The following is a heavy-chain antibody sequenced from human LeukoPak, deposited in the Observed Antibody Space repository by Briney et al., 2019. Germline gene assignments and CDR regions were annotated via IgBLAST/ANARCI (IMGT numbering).Heavy chain of an antibody. V-gene: IGHV4-34*01. CDR3: ARGQYDSGGYHYGLPAFYFDY. CDR2: INHRGRT. D-gene: IGHD3-22*01. CDR1: GESFSGDF. Sequence: PSETLSLTCGVYGESFSGDFWTWLRQAPGKGLEWIGEINHRGRTNYSPSLTGRVTISVDTSMNQFSLQLRSVTAADTALYYCARGQYDSGGYHYGLPAFYFDYWGQGILVTVSS. J-gene: IGHJ4*02.